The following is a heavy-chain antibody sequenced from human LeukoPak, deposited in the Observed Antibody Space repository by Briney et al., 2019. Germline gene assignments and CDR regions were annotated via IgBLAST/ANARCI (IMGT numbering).Heavy chain of an antibody. V-gene: IGHV3-53*01. D-gene: IGHD3-22*01. J-gene: IGHJ4*02. CDR1: GFTVSSNY. CDR2: IYSGGST. CDR3: AVGSHYYDSSGYLDY. Sequence: GGSLRLSCAASGFTVSSNYMSWVRQAPGKGLEWVSVIYSGGSTYYADSVKGRFTISRDNSKNTLYLQMNSLRAEDTAVYYRAVGSHYYDSSGYLDYWGQGTLVTVSS.